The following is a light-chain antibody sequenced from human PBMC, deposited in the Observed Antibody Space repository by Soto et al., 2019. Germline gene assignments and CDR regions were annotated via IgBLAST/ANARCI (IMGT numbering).Light chain of an antibody. CDR3: TSWTTSTTMK. Sequence: QSALTQPASVSGSPGQSITISCTGTSRDVGAYNYVSWYQQHSGKAPKLMIYDVNIRTSGVSNRFSGAKSGNTASLTISGLQAEDEADYYCTSWTTSTTMKFGGGTKVTVL. CDR2: DVN. V-gene: IGLV2-14*01. CDR1: SRDVGAYNY. J-gene: IGLJ2*01.